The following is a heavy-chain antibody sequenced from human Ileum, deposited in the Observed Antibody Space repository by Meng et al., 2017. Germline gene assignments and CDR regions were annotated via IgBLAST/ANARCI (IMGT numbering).Heavy chain of an antibody. V-gene: IGHV4-34*01. CDR2: IHYNGST. CDR1: GDSFTDYY. J-gene: IGHJ4*02. CDR3: ARRIRGGSYLG. Sequence: QLQLMQWGAGMLKPSETLSLTCNVYGDSFTDYYWNWIRQPPGKGLEWIGEIHYNGSTNYNPSLESRVTISEDTSQKQFSLRLSSVTAADTAVYYCARRIRGGSYLGWGRGTLVTVSS. D-gene: IGHD1-26*01.